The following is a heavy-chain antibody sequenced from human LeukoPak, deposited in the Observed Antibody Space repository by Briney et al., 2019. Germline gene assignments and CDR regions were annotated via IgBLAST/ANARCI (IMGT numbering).Heavy chain of an antibody. V-gene: IGHV3-23*01. CDR2: ISGSGGST. Sequence: GGSLRLSCAASGFTFSSYAMSWVRQAPGKGLEWVSAISGSGGSTYYADSVKGRFTISRDNSKNTLYLQLNSLRAEDTAVYYCAKDGERAYPRTVVRDYYFDYWGQGTLVTVSS. D-gene: IGHD1-1*01. CDR3: AKDGERAYPRTVVRDYYFDY. CDR1: GFTFSSYA. J-gene: IGHJ4*02.